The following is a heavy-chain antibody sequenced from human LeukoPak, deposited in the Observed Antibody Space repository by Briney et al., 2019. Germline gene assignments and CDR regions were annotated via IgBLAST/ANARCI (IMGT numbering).Heavy chain of an antibody. V-gene: IGHV3-74*01. CDR3: ARAPGIAVAGLDY. Sequence: PGGSLRLSCAASGFTFSSYWMHWVRQAPGKGLVWVSRTNSDGSSTSYADSVKGRFTISRDNAKNTLYPQMNSLRAEDTAVYYCARAPGIAVAGLDYWGQGTLVTVSS. J-gene: IGHJ4*02. CDR1: GFTFSSYW. D-gene: IGHD6-19*01. CDR2: TNSDGSST.